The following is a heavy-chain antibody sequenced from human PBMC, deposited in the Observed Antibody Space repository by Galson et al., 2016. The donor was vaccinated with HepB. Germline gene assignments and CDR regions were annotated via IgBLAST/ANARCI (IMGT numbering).Heavy chain of an antibody. CDR2: IVPMLGIA. CDR3: ARDQYKPLSSLDY. D-gene: IGHD1-14*01. V-gene: IGHV1-69*04. Sequence: SVKVSCKATGVAFSGYVMTWVRQAPGQGLEWMGRIVPMLGIANYAHNFQDRVTMTADKSTSTAYMELSSLKSEDTAVYYCARDQYKPLSSLDYWGRGTLVTVSS. J-gene: IGHJ4*02. CDR1: GVAFSGYV.